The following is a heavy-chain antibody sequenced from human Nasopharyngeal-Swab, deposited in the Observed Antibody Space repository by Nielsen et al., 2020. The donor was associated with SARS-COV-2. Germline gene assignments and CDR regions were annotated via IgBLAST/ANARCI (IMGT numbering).Heavy chain of an antibody. D-gene: IGHD6-13*01. CDR2: LWFTGGNE. CDR3: ARDRLSSWPPSNWLDP. CDR1: GFTVSSNY. V-gene: IGHV3-33*08. Sequence: GGSLRLSCAASGFTVSSNYMSWVRQAPGKGLEWVALLWFTGGNEYYADSVKGRFTISRDTSKNTLYLQMNSLTAEDTAVYYCARDRLSSWPPSNWLDPWGQGTLVTVSS. J-gene: IGHJ5*02.